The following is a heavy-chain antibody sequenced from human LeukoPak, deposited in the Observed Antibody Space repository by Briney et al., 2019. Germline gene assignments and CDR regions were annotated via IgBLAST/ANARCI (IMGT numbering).Heavy chain of an antibody. J-gene: IGHJ1*01. CDR1: GITFSSYW. CDR2: IKQDGSDK. V-gene: IGHV3-7*01. CDR3: AKDSDYYHSSGYYYAYFQH. D-gene: IGHD3-22*01. Sequence: GGSLRLSCAASGITFSSYWMSWVRQAPGKGLEWVANIKQDGSDKYYVDSVKGRFTISRDNAKNSLYLQMNSLRDEDTAVYYCAKDSDYYHSSGYYYAYFQHWGQGTLVTVSS.